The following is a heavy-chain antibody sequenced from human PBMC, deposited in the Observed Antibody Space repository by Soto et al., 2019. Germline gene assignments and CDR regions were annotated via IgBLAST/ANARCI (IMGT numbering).Heavy chain of an antibody. D-gene: IGHD1-26*01. Sequence: GGSLRLSCAASGFTFSSYAMSWVRQAPGKGLEWVSAISGSGGSTYYADSVKGRFTISRDNSKNTLYLQMNSLRAEDTAVYYCAKDEAIEGATPPFDYWGQGTLVTVSS. J-gene: IGHJ4*02. CDR1: GFTFSSYA. V-gene: IGHV3-23*01. CDR3: AKDEAIEGATPPFDY. CDR2: ISGSGGST.